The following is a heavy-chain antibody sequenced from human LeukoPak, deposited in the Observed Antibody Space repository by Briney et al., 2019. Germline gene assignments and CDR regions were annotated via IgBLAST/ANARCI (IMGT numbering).Heavy chain of an antibody. D-gene: IGHD2-2*01. J-gene: IGHJ6*03. CDR2: MDPNSGNT. V-gene: IGHV1-8*01. Sequence: ASVKVSCKASGYTFTSYDINWVRQATGQGLEWMGWMDPNSGNTGYAQKFQGRLTMTRNTSISTTYMELSSLRSEDTAVYYCARGLPLYCSSTSCYQYYYYYMDVWGKGTTVTVSS. CDR3: ARGLPLYCSSTSCYQYYYYYMDV. CDR1: GYTFTSYD.